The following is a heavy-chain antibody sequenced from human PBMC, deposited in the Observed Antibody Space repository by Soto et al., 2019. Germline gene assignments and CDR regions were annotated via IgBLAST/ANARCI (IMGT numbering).Heavy chain of an antibody. CDR2: ISYDGSNK. J-gene: IGHJ4*02. CDR1: GLTFSSYG. V-gene: IGHV3-30*18. CDR3: GKDRSDYYDSSGQYYIDY. D-gene: IGHD3-22*01. Sequence: PGGSLRLSCAASGLTFSSYGMHWVRQAPGKGLEWVAVISYDGSNKYYADSVKGRFTISRDISKNTLYLQMNSLRAEDTAVYYCGKDRSDYYDSSGQYYIDYWGQGTLVTVSS.